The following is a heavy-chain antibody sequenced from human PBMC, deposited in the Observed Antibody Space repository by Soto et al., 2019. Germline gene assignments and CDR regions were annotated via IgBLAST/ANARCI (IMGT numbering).Heavy chain of an antibody. Sequence: GGSLRLSCEASGFIFTNFWMHWVRQVPGKGLVWVSRIDTSGSSTSYADSVKGRFTISRDNAKNTVSLQMNSLRAEDTGVYYCAKDSWYFDIWSQGSLVTVSS. CDR2: IDTSGSST. CDR3: AKDSWYFDI. D-gene: IGHD6-13*01. CDR1: GFIFTNFW. J-gene: IGHJ4*02. V-gene: IGHV3-74*01.